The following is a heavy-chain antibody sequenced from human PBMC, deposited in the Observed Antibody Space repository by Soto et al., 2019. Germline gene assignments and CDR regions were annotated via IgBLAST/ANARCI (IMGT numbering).Heavy chain of an antibody. V-gene: IGHV1-18*04. J-gene: IGHJ4*02. Sequence: ASEKRACKTSGYTFSASSINWVRQAPGQGLEWMAWISTYSGNTHYAERVQGRVTVTLDKSARTAFMEMRGLTSDDTAVYFCARDNGYYDIWGQGTLVTV. CDR1: GYTFSASS. D-gene: IGHD3-16*01. CDR2: ISTYSGNT. CDR3: ARDNGYYDI.